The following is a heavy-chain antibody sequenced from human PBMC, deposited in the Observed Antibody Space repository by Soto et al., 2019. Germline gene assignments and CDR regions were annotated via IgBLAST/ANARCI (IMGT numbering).Heavy chain of an antibody. J-gene: IGHJ6*01. V-gene: IGHV1-69*12. CDR1: GGTFSTYV. D-gene: IGHD1-26*01. Sequence: QVQLVQSGAEVKKPGSSVKVSCKASGGTFSTYVISWVRQAPGQGLEWMGGIIPVFATTNYAQKFQGRVTINADESTRTGYMEPNRLRSEDTAVYYCARGRIAGAATDFYYYGMDVWGQGTSVTVSS. CDR2: IIPVFATT. CDR3: ARGRIAGAATDFYYYGMDV.